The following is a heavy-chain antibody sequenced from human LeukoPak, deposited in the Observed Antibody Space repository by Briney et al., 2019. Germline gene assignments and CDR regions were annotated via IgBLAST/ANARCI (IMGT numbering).Heavy chain of an antibody. CDR1: GGTFSSYA. CDR2: IIPIFGTA. V-gene: IGHV1-69*05. CDR3: ARDNYPIFGVVITLSY. Sequence: ASVKVSCTASGGTFSSYAISWVRQAPGQGLEWMGRIIPIFGTANYAQKFQGRVTITTDESTSTAYMELSSLRSEDTAVYYCARDNYPIFGVVITLSYWGQGTLVTVSS. J-gene: IGHJ4*02. D-gene: IGHD3-3*01.